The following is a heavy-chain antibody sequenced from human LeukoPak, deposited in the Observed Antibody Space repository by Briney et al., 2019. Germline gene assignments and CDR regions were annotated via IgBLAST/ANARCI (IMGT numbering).Heavy chain of an antibody. V-gene: IGHV3-23*01. D-gene: IGHD2-2*02. CDR1: GFTFSSYA. Sequence: GGSLRLSCAASGFTFSSYAMSWVRQAPGKGLEWVSAISGSGGSTYYADSVKGRFTISRDNSKNTLYLQMNSLRAEDTAVYYCARARCCSSSSCYIDYWGQGTLVTVSS. CDR2: ISGSGGST. J-gene: IGHJ4*02. CDR3: ARARCCSSSSCYIDY.